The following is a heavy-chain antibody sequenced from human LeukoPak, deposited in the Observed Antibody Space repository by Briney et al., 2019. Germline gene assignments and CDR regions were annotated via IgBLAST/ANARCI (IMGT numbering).Heavy chain of an antibody. J-gene: IGHJ2*01. CDR2: INHSGST. CDR1: SGSFSRYY. V-gene: IGHV4-34*01. D-gene: IGHD2-2*01. CDR3: ARDRKYDWYFDL. Sequence: SETLSLTCAVYSGSFSRYYWSWICQPPGKRLEWIGEINHSGSTNYNPPLKSRVTISVDTSKNQFSLKLNSVTAADTAVYYCARDRKYDWYFDLWGRGTLVTVSS.